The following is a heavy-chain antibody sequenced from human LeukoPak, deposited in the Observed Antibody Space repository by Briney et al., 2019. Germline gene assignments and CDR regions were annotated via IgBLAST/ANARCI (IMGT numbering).Heavy chain of an antibody. CDR3: AKEKIQLNPFDY. J-gene: IGHJ4*02. CDR2: IRYDGSNK. V-gene: IGHV3-30*02. CDR1: GFTFSSYS. D-gene: IGHD5-18*01. Sequence: GGSLRLSCAASGFTFSSYSMNWVRQAPGKGLEWVAFIRYDGSNKYYANSVKGRFTISRDNSKNTLYLQMNSLRAEDTAVYYCAKEKIQLNPFDYWGQGTLVTVSS.